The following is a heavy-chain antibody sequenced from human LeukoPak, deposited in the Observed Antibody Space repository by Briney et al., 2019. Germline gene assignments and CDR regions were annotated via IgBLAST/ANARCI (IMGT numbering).Heavy chain of an antibody. D-gene: IGHD3-3*01. V-gene: IGHV5-51*01. CDR1: GYSFTSYW. J-gene: IGHJ6*03. Sequence: GESLKISCKGSGYSFTSYWIGWVRQMPGKGLEWMGIIYPGDSDTRYSPSFQGQVTISAYKSINTAYLQWTSLKASDTAMYYYARPKYDFWSGYYTQPSYYYYMDVWGKGTTVTVSS. CDR3: ARPKYDFWSGYYTQPSYYYYMDV. CDR2: IYPGDSDT.